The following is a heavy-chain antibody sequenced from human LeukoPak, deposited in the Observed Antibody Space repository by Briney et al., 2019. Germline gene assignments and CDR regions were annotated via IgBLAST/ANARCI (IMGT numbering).Heavy chain of an antibody. V-gene: IGHV3-23*01. Sequence: GGSLRLSCAASGFTFSSYAMSWVRQAPGKGLEWVSGISGSGTSTYYADSVKGRFTISRDNSKNTLSLQMNSLRAEDTAVYYCAKGGSLFTIVQVDYWGQGTLVSVSS. CDR3: AKGGSLFTIVQVDY. J-gene: IGHJ4*02. CDR1: GFTFSSYA. CDR2: ISGSGTST. D-gene: IGHD3-10*01.